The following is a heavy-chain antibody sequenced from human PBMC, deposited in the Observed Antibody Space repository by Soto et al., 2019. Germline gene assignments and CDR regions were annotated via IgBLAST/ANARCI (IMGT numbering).Heavy chain of an antibody. D-gene: IGHD2-2*01. J-gene: IGHJ6*02. V-gene: IGHV4-61*01. CDR3: ARFVRSCSATTCSTRADV. Sequence: SETLSLTCTVSGGFVNSDTHSWSWIRQTPGKRLEWIGFIYSGGSTKNPSLRSRVTMSVDTSKNQFSLKLRSVVVADTAVYHCARFVRSCSATTCSTRADVWGQGITVTAP. CDR2: IYSGGST. CDR1: GGFVNSDTHS.